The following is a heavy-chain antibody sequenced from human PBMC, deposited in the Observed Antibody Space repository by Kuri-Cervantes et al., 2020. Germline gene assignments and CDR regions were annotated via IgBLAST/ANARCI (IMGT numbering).Heavy chain of an antibody. V-gene: IGHV3-30-3*01. Sequence: GESLKISCAASGFTFSSYWMSWVRQAPGKGLEWVAVISYDGSNKYYADSVKGRFTISRDNSKNTLYLQMNSLRAGDTAMYYCARATYDSGRYPDRLDYWGQGTLVTVSS. CDR2: ISYDGSNK. J-gene: IGHJ4*02. CDR1: GFTFSSYW. D-gene: IGHD6-19*01. CDR3: ARATYDSGRYPDRLDY.